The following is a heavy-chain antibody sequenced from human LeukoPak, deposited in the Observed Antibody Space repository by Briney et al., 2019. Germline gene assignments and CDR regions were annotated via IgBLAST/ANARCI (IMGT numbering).Heavy chain of an antibody. D-gene: IGHD2-15*01. Sequence: GSSVKVSCKASGGTFSSYAISRVRQAPGQGLEWMGRIIPILGIANYAQKFQGRVTITADKSTSTAYMELSSLRSEDTAVYYCARSCSGGSCAWFDPWGQGTLVTVSS. CDR3: ARSCSGGSCAWFDP. CDR1: GGTFSSYA. V-gene: IGHV1-69*04. J-gene: IGHJ5*02. CDR2: IIPILGIA.